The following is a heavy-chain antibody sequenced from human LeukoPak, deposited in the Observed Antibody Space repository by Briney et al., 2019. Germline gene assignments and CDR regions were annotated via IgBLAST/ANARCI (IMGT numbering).Heavy chain of an antibody. CDR3: AKGGASGWLFDY. V-gene: IGHV3-30*18. CDR1: GFTFSGYG. D-gene: IGHD6-19*01. CDR2: ISYDGSNK. Sequence: GGSLRLSCAASGFTFSGYGMHWVRQAPGKGLEWEAVISYDGSNKYYADSVKGRFTISRDNSKNTLYLQMNSLRAEDTAVYYCAKGGASGWLFDYWGQGTLVTVSS. J-gene: IGHJ4*02.